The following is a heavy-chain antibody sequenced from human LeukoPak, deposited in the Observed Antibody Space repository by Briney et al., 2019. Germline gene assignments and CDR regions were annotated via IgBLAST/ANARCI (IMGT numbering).Heavy chain of an antibody. V-gene: IGHV1-18*01. D-gene: IGHD4-11*01. J-gene: IGHJ3*02. CDR1: GYTFTNYG. Sequence: ASVKVSCKASGYTFTNYGIIWVRQAPGQGLEWMGWISVYNGNTKYAQKLQGRVTMTRDTSTSTVYMELSSLRSEDTAVYYCAREPRSVTGAGNAFDIWGQGTMVTVSS. CDR3: AREPRSVTGAGNAFDI. CDR2: ISVYNGNT.